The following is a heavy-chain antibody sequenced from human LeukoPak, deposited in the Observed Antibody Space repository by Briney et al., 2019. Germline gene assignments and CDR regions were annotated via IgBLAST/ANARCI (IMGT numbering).Heavy chain of an antibody. CDR2: IFYSGTT. CDR1: GGATSSSNYY. Sequence: PSETLSLTCTVSGGATSSSNYYWAWLRQPPGKGVEWMGSIFYSGTTHYNPSLKSRVTISVDTSKNQFSLKLSSVTAADTAVYYCARLSNYGGHSGDAYRGQGTLVTVSS. V-gene: IGHV4-39*01. CDR3: ARLSNYGGHSGDAY. D-gene: IGHD4-23*01. J-gene: IGHJ4*02.